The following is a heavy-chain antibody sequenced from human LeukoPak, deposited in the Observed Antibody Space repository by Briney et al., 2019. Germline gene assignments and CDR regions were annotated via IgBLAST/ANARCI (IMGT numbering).Heavy chain of an antibody. Sequence: PGGSLRLSCAASEFIFSDYDMHWVRQAPGKGLEWLALIRYDGRSEYYAGYIQGRFTISRDNSKNNLFLTITTLEPEETAVYLCARTRLGTSTSFYFALWGQGSLVTVSS. J-gene: IGHJ4*02. CDR3: ARTRLGTSTSFYFAL. V-gene: IGHV3-30*02. CDR2: IRYDGRSE. D-gene: IGHD1-26*01. CDR1: EFIFSDYD.